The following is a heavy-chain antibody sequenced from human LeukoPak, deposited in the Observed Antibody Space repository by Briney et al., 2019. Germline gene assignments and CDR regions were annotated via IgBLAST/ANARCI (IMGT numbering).Heavy chain of an antibody. CDR1: GYTFTGYY. V-gene: IGHV1-2*02. Sequence: ASVNVSCKASGYTFTGYYFHWVRQAPGQGLEWMGWINPNTAGTNYAQKFLGGVTLTWDTSISTAHRDLTRLTSDDTPVSYCATSAGAYRAGHYDYMCVCGKGTSVTVSS. CDR3: ATSAGAYRAGHYDYMCV. J-gene: IGHJ6*03. D-gene: IGHD4-11*01. CDR2: INPNTAGT.